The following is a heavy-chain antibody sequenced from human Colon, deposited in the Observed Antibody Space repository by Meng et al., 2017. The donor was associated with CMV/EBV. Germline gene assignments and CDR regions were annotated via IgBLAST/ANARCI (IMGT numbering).Heavy chain of an antibody. Sequence: GGSLRLSCAASGFTFSSYGMHWVRQAPGKGLEWVAFVGNDGIKKHSADSVKGRFTISRDNFKSTLYLQMNSLRTEDTAVYYCASEYGGDSGGTWGQGTLVTVSS. CDR2: VGNDGIKK. CDR3: ASEYGGDSGGT. V-gene: IGHV3-30*02. D-gene: IGHD4-23*01. CDR1: GFTFSSYG. J-gene: IGHJ4*02.